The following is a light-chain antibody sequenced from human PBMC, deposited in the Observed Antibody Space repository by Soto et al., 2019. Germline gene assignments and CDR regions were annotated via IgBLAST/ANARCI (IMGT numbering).Light chain of an antibody. CDR1: QSVSSN. J-gene: IGKJ2*01. CDR2: GAS. V-gene: IGKV3-15*01. CDR3: QQYNNWPYT. Sequence: EIVMTQSPATLSVSPGERAALSCRATQSVSSNFAWYQQKPGQAPMLLIYGASTRATGIPARFSGSGSGTDFTLTISSLQSEDVAIYYCQQYNNWPYTFGQGTKLEIK.